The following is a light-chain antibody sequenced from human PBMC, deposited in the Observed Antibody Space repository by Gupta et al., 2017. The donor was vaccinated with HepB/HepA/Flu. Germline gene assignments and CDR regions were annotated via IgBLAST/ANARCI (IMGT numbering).Light chain of an antibody. V-gene: IGLV1-47*01. Sequence: QSVLTQLPSASGTPGQRVTFSCSGSSSSFGGNYVYWYQQLPGTAPKLLIYRNNQRPSGVPDRFSGSKSGTSASLAISGLRSEDEADYYCAAWDDSLSAVVFGGGTKLTV. J-gene: IGLJ2*01. CDR3: AAWDDSLSAVV. CDR2: RNN. CDR1: SSSFGGNY.